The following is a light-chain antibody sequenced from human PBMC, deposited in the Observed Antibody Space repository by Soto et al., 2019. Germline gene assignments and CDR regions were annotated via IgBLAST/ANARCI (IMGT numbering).Light chain of an antibody. Sequence: QSALTQPASVSGSPGQSITISCTRTSSDVGSYNLVSWYQQHPGKALKLMIYEATKRPSGVSNRFSGSKSGNTASMTISGLQAEDEAHYYCCSYATSSTVVFGGGTKLTVL. V-gene: IGLV2-23*01. CDR3: CSYATSSTVV. CDR2: EAT. J-gene: IGLJ2*01. CDR1: SSDVGSYNL.